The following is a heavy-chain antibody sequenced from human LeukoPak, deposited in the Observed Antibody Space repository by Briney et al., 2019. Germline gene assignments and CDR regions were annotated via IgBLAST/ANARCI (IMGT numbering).Heavy chain of an antibody. CDR1: GFTFSSYA. CDR2: ISSSGDKT. D-gene: IGHD1-26*01. CDR3: ANRGVTSVGSYYFDY. Sequence: GGSLRLSCAASGFTFSSYAMSWVRQAPGRGLEWVSLISSSGDKTYYADSVKGRFTIPRDNSKNTLYLQMNSLRAEDTAVYYCANRGVTSVGSYYFDYWGQGTLVTVCS. V-gene: IGHV3-23*01. J-gene: IGHJ4*02.